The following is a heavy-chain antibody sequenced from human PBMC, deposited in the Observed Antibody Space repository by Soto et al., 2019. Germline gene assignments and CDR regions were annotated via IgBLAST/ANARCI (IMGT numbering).Heavy chain of an antibody. Sequence: QVQLEQSGSEVKKSGSSVKVSCKASGYSFSSHAITWVRQAPGQGLEWMGGIIPVFGTPSYAQKFQGRVTISADKSTNPSYLELRSLRSEDTAVDYCARGGALSTSWYWGDGLDSWGQGTQVTVSS. V-gene: IGHV1-69*06. J-gene: IGHJ4*02. D-gene: IGHD6-13*01. CDR3: ARGGALSTSWYWGDGLDS. CDR1: GYSFSSHA. CDR2: IIPVFGTP.